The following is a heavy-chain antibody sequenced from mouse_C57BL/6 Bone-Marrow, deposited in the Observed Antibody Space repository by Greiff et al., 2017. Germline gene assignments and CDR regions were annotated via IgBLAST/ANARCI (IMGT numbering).Heavy chain of an antibody. D-gene: IGHD1-1*01. CDR1: GYTFTSYW. CDR3: ARERYYGPSFAY. Sequence: VKLQQPGAELVKPGASVKMSCKASGYTFTSYWLTWVKQRTGQGLEWIGDIYPGSGSTNYNEKFKSKATLTVDTSSSTAYMQLSSLTSEDSAVYYCARERYYGPSFAYWGQGTLVTVSA. CDR2: IYPGSGST. V-gene: IGHV1-55*01. J-gene: IGHJ3*01.